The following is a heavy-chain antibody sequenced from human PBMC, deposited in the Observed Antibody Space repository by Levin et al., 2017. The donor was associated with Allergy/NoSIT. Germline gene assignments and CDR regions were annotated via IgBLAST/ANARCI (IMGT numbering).Heavy chain of an antibody. CDR2: ISFDGTNK. J-gene: IGHJ4*02. CDR1: GFTFRNYA. Sequence: SCAASGFTFRNYAMHWVRQVPGKGLEWVAAISFDGTNKFYGDSVKGRFTISRDNSKNTLYLLMNSLRREDTALYYCAREPSSGGDYWGQGTLVTVSS. V-gene: IGHV3-30-3*01. D-gene: IGHD3-22*01. CDR3: AREPSSGGDY.